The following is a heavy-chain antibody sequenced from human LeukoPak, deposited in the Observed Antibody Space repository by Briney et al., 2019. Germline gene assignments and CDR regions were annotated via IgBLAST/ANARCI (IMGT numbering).Heavy chain of an antibody. CDR3: ARGPSIAARYDAFDI. CDR1: GFIFSTYW. V-gene: IGHV3-7*02. J-gene: IGHJ3*02. D-gene: IGHD6-6*01. CDR2: ISGDGSER. Sequence: GGSLGLSCAASGFIFSTYWMNWVRQAPGKGLEWVAGISGDGSERDYVDSVRGRFTISRDNAKNSLYLKVISLRAEDTAVYYCARGPSIAARYDAFDIWGQGTMVTVSS.